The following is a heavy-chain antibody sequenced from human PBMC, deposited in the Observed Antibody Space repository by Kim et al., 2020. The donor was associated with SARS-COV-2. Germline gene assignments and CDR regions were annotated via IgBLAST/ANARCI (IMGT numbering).Heavy chain of an antibody. Sequence: SQTLSLTCAISGDSVSSNSAAWNWISQSPSRGLEWLGRTYYRSKWYNDYAVSVKSRITINTDTSKNQFSLQLNSVTPEDTAVYYCARDRGFRKRRVRESLDIWGLGTTVSVSS. J-gene: IGHJ6*02. CDR1: GDSVSSNSAA. V-gene: IGHV6-1*01. CDR3: ARDRGFRKRRVRESLDI. D-gene: IGHD3-10*01. CDR2: TYYRSKWYN.